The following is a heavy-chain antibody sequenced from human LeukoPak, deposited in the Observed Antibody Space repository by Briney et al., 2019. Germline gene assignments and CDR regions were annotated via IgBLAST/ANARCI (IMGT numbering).Heavy chain of an antibody. Sequence: SGTLSLTCAVSGGSISSSNWWSWVCQPPGKGLEWIGEIYHSGSTNYNPSLKSRVTISVDKSKNQFSLKLSSVTAADTAVYYCVRLKHYFDSNGYYYYYGLDVWGQGTTVTVSS. CDR3: VRLKHYFDSNGYYYYYGLDV. CDR1: GGSISSSNW. J-gene: IGHJ6*02. D-gene: IGHD3-22*01. CDR2: IYHSGST. V-gene: IGHV4-4*02.